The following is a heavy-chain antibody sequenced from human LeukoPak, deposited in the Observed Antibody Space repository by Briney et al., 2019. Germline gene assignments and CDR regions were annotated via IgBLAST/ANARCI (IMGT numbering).Heavy chain of an antibody. D-gene: IGHD5-18*01. Sequence: SETLSLTCTVSGGSISRGDYYWSWIRQPPGKGLEWIGYIYYSGSTYYNPSLKSRVTITVDTSKNQFSLKLSSVTAADTAVYYCARDRGTAMVLDAFDIWGQGTMVTVSS. V-gene: IGHV4-30-4*08. CDR3: ARDRGTAMVLDAFDI. CDR2: IYYSGST. CDR1: GGSISRGDYY. J-gene: IGHJ3*02.